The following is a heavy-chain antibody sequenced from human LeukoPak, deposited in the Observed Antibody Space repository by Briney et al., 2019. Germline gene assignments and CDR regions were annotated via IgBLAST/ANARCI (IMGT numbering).Heavy chain of an antibody. V-gene: IGHV4-39*01. CDR2: IYYSGST. J-gene: IGHJ3*02. CDR3: ARHLGFGSYNAFDI. D-gene: IGHD3-10*01. Sequence: SETLSLTCTVSGGSISSSSYYWGWIRQPPGKGLEWIGSIYYSGSTYYNPSLKSRVTISVDTSKNQFSMNLSSVTAADTAVYYCARHLGFGSYNAFDIWGQGTMVTVSS. CDR1: GGSISSSSYY.